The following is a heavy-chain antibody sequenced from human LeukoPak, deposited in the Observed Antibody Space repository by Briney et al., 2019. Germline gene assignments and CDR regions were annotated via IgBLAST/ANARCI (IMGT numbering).Heavy chain of an antibody. CDR3: AKGGDCYYSYYYMDV. J-gene: IGHJ6*03. Sequence: GGSLRLSCAASGFTFSNFAMTWVRQAPGKGLEWISAISGSGGSTYYADSVKGRFTISRDNSKNTLCLQMNSLRADDTAIYYCAKGGDCYYSYYYMDVWGKGTTVTVSS. CDR2: ISGSGGST. V-gene: IGHV3-23*01. CDR1: GFTFSNFA. D-gene: IGHD2-21*02.